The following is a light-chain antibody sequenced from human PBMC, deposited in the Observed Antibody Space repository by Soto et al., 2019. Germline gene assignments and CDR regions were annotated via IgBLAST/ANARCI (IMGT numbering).Light chain of an antibody. CDR2: LEGSGSY. V-gene: IGLV4-60*03. J-gene: IGLJ1*01. Sequence: QSVLTQSSSASASLGSSVKLTCTLSSGHSSYIIAWHQQQPGKAPRYLMKLEGSGSYNKGSGVPDRFSGSSSGADRYLTISNLQSEDEADYYCETWASNTKGVFGTGTKVTVL. CDR3: ETWASNTKGV. CDR1: SGHSSYI.